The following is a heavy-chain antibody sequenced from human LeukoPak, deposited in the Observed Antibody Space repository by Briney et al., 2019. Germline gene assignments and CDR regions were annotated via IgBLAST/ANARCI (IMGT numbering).Heavy chain of an antibody. CDR1: GFTFSSYA. Sequence: GGSLRLSCAASGFTFSSYAMSWVRQAPGKGLEWVAVISYDGSNKYYADSVKGRFTISRDNSKNTLYLQMNTLSAEDTAVYYCARVRTITMIVVVPKDGFDIWGQGTMVTVSS. D-gene: IGHD3-22*01. CDR2: ISYDGSNK. V-gene: IGHV3-30-3*01. J-gene: IGHJ3*02. CDR3: ARVRTITMIVVVPKDGFDI.